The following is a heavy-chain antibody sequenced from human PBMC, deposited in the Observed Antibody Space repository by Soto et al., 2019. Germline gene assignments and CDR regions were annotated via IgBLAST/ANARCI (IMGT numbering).Heavy chain of an antibody. Sequence: ASVKVSCKASGYTFTSYVISWVRQAPGQGLEWLGWISPYDDNTKYAQILQGRVSMTTDTSSNTAYMELSSLRSEDTAVYYCARDRGAAGGSQFDYWGQGTLVTVSS. CDR1: GYTFTSYV. J-gene: IGHJ4*02. CDR2: ISPYDDNT. D-gene: IGHD6-13*01. V-gene: IGHV1-18*01. CDR3: ARDRGAAGGSQFDY.